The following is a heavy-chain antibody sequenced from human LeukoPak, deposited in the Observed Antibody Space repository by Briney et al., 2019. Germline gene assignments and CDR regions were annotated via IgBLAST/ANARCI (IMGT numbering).Heavy chain of an antibody. CDR3: ARDDSYGYLEFGAFDI. CDR1: GFTFSSYA. CDR2: ISGSGGST. Sequence: PGGSLRLSCAASGFTFSSYAMSWVRQAPGKGLEWVSAISGSGGSTYYADSVKGRFTISRDNSKSTLYLQMNSLRAEDTAVYYCARDDSYGYLEFGAFDIWGQGTMVTVSS. J-gene: IGHJ3*02. D-gene: IGHD5-18*01. V-gene: IGHV3-23*01.